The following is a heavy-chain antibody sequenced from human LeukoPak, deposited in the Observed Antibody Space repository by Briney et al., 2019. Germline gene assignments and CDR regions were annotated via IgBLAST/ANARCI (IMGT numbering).Heavy chain of an antibody. V-gene: IGHV3-48*04. Sequence: GGSLRLSCAASGFDFSSRSMNWVRQSPGKGLECVSFISSSSSAVNYADSVKGRFTISRDNAKNSLYLQMNSLRAEDTAVYYCARNKRYKGSGYYFDYWGQGTLVTVSS. CDR1: GFDFSSRS. D-gene: IGHD3-22*01. CDR2: ISSSSSAV. CDR3: ARNKRYKGSGYYFDY. J-gene: IGHJ4*02.